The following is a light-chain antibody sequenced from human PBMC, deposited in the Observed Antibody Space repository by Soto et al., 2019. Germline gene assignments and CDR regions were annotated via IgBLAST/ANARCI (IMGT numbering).Light chain of an antibody. Sequence: QSVLTQPPSASGTPGQRVTISCSGSSSNIGSNTVNWYQQLPGTAPKLVIYSNNQRPSGVPDRFSGSKSGTSASLAISGLQSEDEADYYCVAWDDSLNGYVVFGGGTKATV. CDR2: SNN. J-gene: IGLJ2*01. V-gene: IGLV1-44*01. CDR3: VAWDDSLNGYVV. CDR1: SSNIGSNT.